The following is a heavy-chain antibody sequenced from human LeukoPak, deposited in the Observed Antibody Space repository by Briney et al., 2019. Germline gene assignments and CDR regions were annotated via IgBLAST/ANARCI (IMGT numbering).Heavy chain of an antibody. J-gene: IGHJ4*02. CDR1: GFTFSSYA. CDR3: AKARSAVVEAATNY. V-gene: IGHV3-23*01. CDR2: ISGSGGST. Sequence: GGSPRLSCAASGFTFSSYAMSWVRQAPGKGLEWVSAISGSGGSTYYADSVKGRFSISRDNSKNTLFLQMNSPTAEDTGVYYCAKARSAVVEAATNYWGQGTRVTVSS. D-gene: IGHD2-15*01.